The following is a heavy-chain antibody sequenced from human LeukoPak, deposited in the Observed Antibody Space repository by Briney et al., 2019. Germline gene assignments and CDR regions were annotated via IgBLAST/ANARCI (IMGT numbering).Heavy chain of an antibody. Sequence: GGSLRLSCAASGFTFSNHAMSWVRQAPGKGLEWVSAISGSGVSTYYADSVKGRFTISRDNSKSTLYLQMDSLGADDAAVYYCAKYQGSSRVDAFDIWGQGTMVTVSS. D-gene: IGHD2-15*01. CDR2: ISGSGVST. V-gene: IGHV3-23*01. CDR3: AKYQGSSRVDAFDI. J-gene: IGHJ3*02. CDR1: GFTFSNHA.